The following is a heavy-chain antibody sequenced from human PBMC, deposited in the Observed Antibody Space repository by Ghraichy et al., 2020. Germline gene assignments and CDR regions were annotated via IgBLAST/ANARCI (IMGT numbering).Heavy chain of an antibody. Sequence: SETLSLTCAVYGGSFSGYYWSWIRQPPGKGLEWIGEINHSGSTNYNPSLKSRVTISVDTSKNQFSLKLSSVTAADTAVYYCARGQVVVVPAAIRGRARNWFDPWGQGTLVTVSS. CDR1: GGSFSGYY. J-gene: IGHJ5*02. D-gene: IGHD2-2*02. V-gene: IGHV4-34*01. CDR3: ARGQVVVVPAAIRGRARNWFDP. CDR2: INHSGST.